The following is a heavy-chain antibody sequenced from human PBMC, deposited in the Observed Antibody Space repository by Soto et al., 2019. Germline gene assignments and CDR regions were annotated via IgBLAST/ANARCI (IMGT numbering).Heavy chain of an antibody. Sequence: EMQLLESGGGLIEPGGSLRLSCVGSGFTFSTYAMTWVRQAPGKGLEWVSSISTSGNTTYYADSVKGRFTISRDNSRNTLYLQMSSLRAEDTAEYYCAKSSRGVIAYFDYWGQGSLVTVSS. CDR3: AKSSRGVIAYFDY. D-gene: IGHD3-10*01. CDR1: GFTFSTYA. V-gene: IGHV3-23*01. J-gene: IGHJ4*02. CDR2: ISTSGNTT.